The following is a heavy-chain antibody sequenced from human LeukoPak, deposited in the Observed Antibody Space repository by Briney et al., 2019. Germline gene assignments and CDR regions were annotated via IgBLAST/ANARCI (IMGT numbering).Heavy chain of an antibody. CDR1: GYTFTGYY. CDR3: ARDPIIVGATTRYYYMDV. CDR2: INPNSGGT. V-gene: IGHV1-2*02. Sequence: ASVKVSCKASGYTFTGYYMYWVRQAPGQGLEWMGWINPNSGGTNYQGRVTMTRDTSISTAYMELSRLRSDDTAVYYCARDPIIVGATTRYYYMDVWGKGTTVTVSS. D-gene: IGHD1-26*01. J-gene: IGHJ6*03.